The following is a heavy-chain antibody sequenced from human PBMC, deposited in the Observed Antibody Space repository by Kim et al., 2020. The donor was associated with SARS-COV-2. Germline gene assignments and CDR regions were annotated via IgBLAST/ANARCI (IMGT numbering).Heavy chain of an antibody. V-gene: IGHV4-34*01. Sequence: SLKSRVTISVDTSKNQFSLKLSSVTAADTAVYYCARGRDDYGDYSSWFDPWGQGTLVTVSS. D-gene: IGHD4-17*01. J-gene: IGHJ5*02. CDR3: ARGRDDYGDYSSWFDP.